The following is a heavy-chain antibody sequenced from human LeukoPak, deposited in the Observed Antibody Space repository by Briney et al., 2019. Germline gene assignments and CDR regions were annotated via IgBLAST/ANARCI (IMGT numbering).Heavy chain of an antibody. CDR3: ARYGDYVWGSYRYEYFQH. D-gene: IGHD3-16*02. CDR2: IIPIFGTA. V-gene: IGHV1-69*13. CDR1: GGTFSSYA. J-gene: IGHJ1*01. Sequence: SVKVSCKASGGTFSSYAISWVRQAPGQGLEWMGGIIPIFGTANYAQKFQGRVTITADESTSTAYMELSSLRSEDTAVYYCARYGDYVWGSYRYEYFQHWGQGTLVTVSS.